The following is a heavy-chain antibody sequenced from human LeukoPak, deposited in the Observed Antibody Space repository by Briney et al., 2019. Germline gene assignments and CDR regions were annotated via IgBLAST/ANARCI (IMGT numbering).Heavy chain of an antibody. CDR2: INPNSGGT. V-gene: IGHV1-2*02. D-gene: IGHD2-15*01. J-gene: IGHJ6*03. Sequence: VASVKVSCKASGGTFSSYAISWVRQAPGQGLEWMGWINPNSGGTNYAQKFQGRVTMTRDTSISTAYMELSRLRSDDTAVYYCARVVVVVVAATDVGYMDVWGKGTTVTVSS. CDR1: GGTFSSYA. CDR3: ARVVVVVVAATDVGYMDV.